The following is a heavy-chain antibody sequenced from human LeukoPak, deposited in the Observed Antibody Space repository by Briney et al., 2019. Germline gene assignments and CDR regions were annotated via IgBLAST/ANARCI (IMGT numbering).Heavy chain of an antibody. V-gene: IGHV3-11*01. J-gene: IGHJ5*02. D-gene: IGHD3-22*01. CDR2: ISSSGSTI. Sequence: PGGSLRLSCAASGFTFSDYYMSWIRQAPGKGLEWVSYISSSGSTIYYADSVKGRFTISRDNAKNSLYLQMNSLRAEDTAVYYCAKDIYDSSGYYITNWFDPWGQGTLVTVSS. CDR3: AKDIYDSSGYYITNWFDP. CDR1: GFTFSDYY.